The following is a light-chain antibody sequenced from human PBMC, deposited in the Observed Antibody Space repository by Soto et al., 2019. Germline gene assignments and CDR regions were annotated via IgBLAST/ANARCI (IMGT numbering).Light chain of an antibody. Sequence: DIQMTQSPSTLSGSVGDRVTITCRASQTISSWLAWYQQKPGKAPKLLIYKASTLKSGVHSRFSGSGDGTEFTLTISNLQLDDFATYYCQRYNSYSEAFGEGTKVELK. CDR2: KAS. V-gene: IGKV1-5*03. J-gene: IGKJ1*01. CDR3: QRYNSYSEA. CDR1: QTISSW.